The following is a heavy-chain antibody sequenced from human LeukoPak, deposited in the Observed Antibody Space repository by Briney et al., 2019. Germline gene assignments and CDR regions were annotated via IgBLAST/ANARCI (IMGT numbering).Heavy chain of an antibody. Sequence: GDSLKISCKASGYPFTAYWIGWVRPMPGKGLEWMAIIYPGDSDTRYSPSFQGQVTISADKSISTAYLQWSSLKASDTAMYYCARHDWVYYDSSGYYPRAFDIWGQGTMVTVSS. J-gene: IGHJ3*02. CDR1: GYPFTAYW. CDR2: IYPGDSDT. V-gene: IGHV5-51*01. CDR3: ARHDWVYYDSSGYYPRAFDI. D-gene: IGHD3-22*01.